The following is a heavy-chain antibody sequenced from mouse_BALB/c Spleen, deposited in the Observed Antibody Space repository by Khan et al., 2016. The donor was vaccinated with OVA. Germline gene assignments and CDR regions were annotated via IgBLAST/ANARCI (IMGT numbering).Heavy chain of an antibody. CDR2: IWAGGST. J-gene: IGHJ4*01. CDR1: GFSLTNYG. D-gene: IGHD2-3*01. CDR3: ARDQRGDGYYYPMDY. Sequence: QVQLKGSGPGLVAPSQSLSITCTVSGFSLTNYGIHWVRQPPGKGLEWLGVIWAGGSTNYNSALMSRLTISKDNSKSQVFLKMNSLQTDDTAMYYCARDQRGDGYYYPMDYWGQGTSVTVSS. V-gene: IGHV2-9*02.